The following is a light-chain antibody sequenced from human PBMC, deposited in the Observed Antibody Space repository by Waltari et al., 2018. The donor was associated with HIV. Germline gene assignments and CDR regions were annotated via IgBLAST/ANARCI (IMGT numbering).Light chain of an antibody. CDR3: QQRCCWPPRYT. CDR2: GAS. V-gene: IGKV3-11*01. CDR1: QSVSSN. J-gene: IGKJ2*01. Sequence: EIVLTQSPATLSLSLGERATLPCRASQSVSSNLAWYQEKPGQAPRLLIYGASNRDTGIPARFSGSGSGTDFTLTISSLEPEDFAVYYCQQRCCWPPRYTFGQGTKLEIK.